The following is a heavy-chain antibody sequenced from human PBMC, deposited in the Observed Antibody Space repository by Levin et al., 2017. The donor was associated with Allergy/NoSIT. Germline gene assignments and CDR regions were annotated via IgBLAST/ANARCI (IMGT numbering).Heavy chain of an antibody. CDR3: ARGWLVIDDNWFDL. D-gene: IGHD3-9*01. V-gene: IGHV4-59*08. CDR1: GGSISSYY. Sequence: PSETLSLTCTVSGGSISSYYWSWIRQPPGKGLEWIGYIYYSGSTNSNPSLKSRVTISVDTSKNQFSLNLSSVTAADTAVYYCARGWLVIDDNWFDLWGQGTLVTVSS. CDR2: IYYSGST. J-gene: IGHJ5*02.